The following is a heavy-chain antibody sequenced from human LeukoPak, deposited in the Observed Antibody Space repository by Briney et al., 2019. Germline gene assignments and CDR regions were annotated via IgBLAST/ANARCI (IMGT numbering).Heavy chain of an antibody. CDR1: GYRFTSYW. CDR3: ATGAVGRHDAFDI. J-gene: IGHJ3*02. CDR2: IYPGDSDT. Sequence: GESLRISCKGSGYRFTSYWIGWVRQVPGKGLEWMGIIYPGDSDTRYSPSFQGQVTISADKSISTAYLQWSSLKASDTAMYYCATGAVGRHDAFDIWGQGTMVTVSS. D-gene: IGHD1-26*01. V-gene: IGHV5-51*01.